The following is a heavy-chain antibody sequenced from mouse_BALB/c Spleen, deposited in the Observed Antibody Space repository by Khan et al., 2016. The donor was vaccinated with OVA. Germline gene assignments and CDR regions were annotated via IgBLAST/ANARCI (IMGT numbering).Heavy chain of an antibody. CDR2: IYPGTDNI. V-gene: IGHV1S132*01. Sequence: VQLQQSGAELVRPGASVKLSCKTSGYIFTSYWIHWVVQRSGQGLEWIARIYPGTDNIYYNEEFKDKATLTADKSSSTAYMQLSSLKSDDSAVYSCAREEALYYFDYWGQGTTLTVSS. D-gene: IGHD3-2*02. J-gene: IGHJ2*01. CDR3: AREEALYYFDY. CDR1: GYIFTSYW.